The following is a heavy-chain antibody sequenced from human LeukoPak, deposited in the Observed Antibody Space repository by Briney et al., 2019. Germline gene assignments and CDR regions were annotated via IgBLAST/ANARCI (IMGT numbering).Heavy chain of an antibody. CDR2: IKQDGSEK. Sequence: PGGSLRLSCAASGFTFSSYWMSWVRQAPGKGLEWVANIKQDGSEKYYVDSVKGRFTISRDNAKNSLYLQMNSLRAEDTAVYYCARDTYYGSGTPDGDFDYWGQGTLVTVSS. J-gene: IGHJ4*02. CDR1: GFTFSSYW. CDR3: ARDTYYGSGTPDGDFDY. V-gene: IGHV3-7*01. D-gene: IGHD3-10*01.